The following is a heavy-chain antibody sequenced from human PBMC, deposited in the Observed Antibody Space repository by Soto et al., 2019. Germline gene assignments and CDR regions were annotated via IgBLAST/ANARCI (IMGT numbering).Heavy chain of an antibody. D-gene: IGHD3-9*01. CDR1: GFTFSSYA. J-gene: IGHJ5*02. CDR2: ISSNGGST. CDR3: ASISFSP. Sequence: PGGSLRLSCAASGFTFSSYAMHWVRQAPGKGLEYVSAISSNGGSTYYADSVKGRFTISRDNAKNSLYLQMNSLRAEDTAVYYCASISFSPWGQGTLVTVSS. V-gene: IGHV3-64*02.